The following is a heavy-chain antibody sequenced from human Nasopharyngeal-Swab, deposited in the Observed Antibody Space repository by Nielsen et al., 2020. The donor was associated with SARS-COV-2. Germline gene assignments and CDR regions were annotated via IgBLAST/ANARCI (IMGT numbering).Heavy chain of an antibody. D-gene: IGHD5-24*01. Sequence: GGSLRLSCAASGFTFSSYEMNWVRQAPGKGLEWVSYISSSGSTIYYADSVKGRFTISRDNAKNSLYLQMNSLRAKDTAVYYCAREPPGRWLQLVFDYWGQGTLVTVSS. CDR1: GFTFSSYE. V-gene: IGHV3-48*03. J-gene: IGHJ4*02. CDR3: AREPPGRWLQLVFDY. CDR2: ISSSGSTI.